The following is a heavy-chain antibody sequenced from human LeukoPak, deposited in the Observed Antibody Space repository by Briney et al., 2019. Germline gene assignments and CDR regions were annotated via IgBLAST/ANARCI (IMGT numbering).Heavy chain of an antibody. D-gene: IGHD7-27*01. Sequence: GGSLRLSCAASGFTFSTYWMTWVRQAPGKGLEWVANIKQDGSELYYVDSVKGRFTISRDNARNSLYLQMNSLRAEDTAVYYCASGDRGSDVGKFDYWGQGTLVTVSS. CDR1: GFTFSTYW. V-gene: IGHV3-7*01. CDR2: IKQDGSEL. CDR3: ASGDRGSDVGKFDY. J-gene: IGHJ4*02.